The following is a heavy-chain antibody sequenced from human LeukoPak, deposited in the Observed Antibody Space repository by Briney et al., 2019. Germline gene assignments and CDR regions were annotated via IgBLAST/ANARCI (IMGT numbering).Heavy chain of an antibody. J-gene: IGHJ4*02. CDR1: GGSFSGYY. CDR2: INHSGST. D-gene: IGHD1-7*01. CDR3: ARQTGTFPFDY. Sequence: SETLSLTCAVYGGSFSGYYWSWIRQPPGKGLEWIGEINHSGSTNYNPSLKSRVTISVDTSKNQFSLKLSSVTAADTAVYYCARQTGTFPFDYWGQGTLVTVSS. V-gene: IGHV4-34*01.